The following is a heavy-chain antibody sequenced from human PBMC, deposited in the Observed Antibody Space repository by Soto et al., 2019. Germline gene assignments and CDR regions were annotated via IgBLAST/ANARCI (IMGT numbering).Heavy chain of an antibody. Sequence: SESLWLTWFVGGYFIVAGGYYWRWIRHHPGKGLEWIRSFCSSGSIIYNPSLRSRVSISGDMSTNQFSMSLTSVTAADTARYYCARMYSSGSGWFHPWGQGTLVTVSS. J-gene: IGHJ5*02. V-gene: IGHV4-31*02. CDR1: GYFIVAGGYY. CDR3: ARMYSSGSGWFHP. D-gene: IGHD6-19*01. CDR2: FCSSGSI.